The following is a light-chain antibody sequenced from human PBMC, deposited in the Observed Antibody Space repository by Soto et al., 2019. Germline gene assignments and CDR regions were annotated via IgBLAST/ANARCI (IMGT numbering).Light chain of an antibody. J-gene: IGKJ2*01. CDR3: QQSGSSPNT. CDR1: QSVSSSY. CDR2: GTS. Sequence: EIVLTQSPGTLSLSPGERATLSCRASQSVSSSYLAWYQQKPGQAPRLLTYGTSNRATGIPDRFSGSGSGTAFTLTISRLEPEDFAVYYCQQSGSSPNTLGQGTKLEIK. V-gene: IGKV3-20*01.